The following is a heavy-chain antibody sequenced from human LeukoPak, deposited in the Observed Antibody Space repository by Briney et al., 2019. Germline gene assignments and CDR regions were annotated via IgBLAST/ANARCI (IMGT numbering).Heavy chain of an antibody. Sequence: GRSLRLSCVASGFTFSSYGMHWVRQAPGKGLEWVAVIWYDGSNKYYADSVKGRFTISRDNSKNTLYLQMNSLRAEDTAVYYCARDTRDPGSYYYYYGMDVWGQGTTVTVSS. CDR1: GFTFSSYG. V-gene: IGHV3-33*01. CDR3: ARDTRDPGSYYYYYGMDV. CDR2: IWYDGSNK. J-gene: IGHJ6*02. D-gene: IGHD1-1*01.